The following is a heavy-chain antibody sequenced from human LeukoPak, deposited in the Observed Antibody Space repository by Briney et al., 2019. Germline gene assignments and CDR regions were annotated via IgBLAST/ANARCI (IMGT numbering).Heavy chain of an antibody. CDR3: ASAIVGAPTFDY. V-gene: IGHV3-30*02. J-gene: IGHJ4*02. CDR1: GFTFNSYG. Sequence: GGSLRLSCAASGFTFNSYGMHWVRQAPGKGLEWVAFVRYDGSNKYYADSVKGRFTISRDNSKNSLYLQMNSLRAEDTAVYYCASAIVGAPTFDYWGQGTLVTVSS. D-gene: IGHD1-26*01. CDR2: VRYDGSNK.